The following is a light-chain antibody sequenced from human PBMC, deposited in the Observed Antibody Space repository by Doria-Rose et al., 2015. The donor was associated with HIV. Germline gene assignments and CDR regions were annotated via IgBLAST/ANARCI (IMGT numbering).Light chain of an antibody. V-gene: IGKV3-20*01. CDR1: QSFSSTY. CDR2: DGS. J-gene: IGKJ1*01. CDR3: HQYGTAWT. Sequence: TQSPGTLSLSPGERATLSCRASQSFSSTYLAWYQQKPGQAPSLLIYDGSTSATGIPDRFSVSGSGTDFTLTINRLEPEDFALYYCHQYGTAWTFGQGTKVEI.